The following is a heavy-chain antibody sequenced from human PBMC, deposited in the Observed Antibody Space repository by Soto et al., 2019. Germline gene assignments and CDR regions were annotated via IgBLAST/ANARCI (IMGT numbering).Heavy chain of an antibody. V-gene: IGHV3-30*18. CDR3: AKVGDRGRHRWLQSYYYYYGMDV. J-gene: IGHJ6*02. CDR1: GFTFSSYG. Sequence: QVQLVESGGGVVQPGRSLRLSCAASGFTFSSYGMHWVRQAPGKGLEWVAVISYDGSNKYYADSVKGRFTISRDNSKNTLYLQMNSLRAEDTAVYYCAKVGDRGRHRWLQSYYYYYGMDVWGQGTTVTVSS. CDR2: ISYDGSNK. D-gene: IGHD3-10*01.